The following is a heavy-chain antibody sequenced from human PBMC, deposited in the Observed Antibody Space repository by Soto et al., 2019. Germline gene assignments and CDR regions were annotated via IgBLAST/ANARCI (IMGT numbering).Heavy chain of an antibody. CDR3: AGGIAARPLGY. V-gene: IGHV4-30-2*01. CDR1: GGSISSGGYS. Sequence: SETLSLTCAVSGGSISSGGYSWSWIRQPPGKGLEWIGYIYHSGSTYYNPSLKSRVTISVDGSKNQFSLKLSSVTAADTAVYYCAGGIAARPLGYWGQGTLVPVSS. D-gene: IGHD6-6*01. CDR2: IYHSGST. J-gene: IGHJ4*02.